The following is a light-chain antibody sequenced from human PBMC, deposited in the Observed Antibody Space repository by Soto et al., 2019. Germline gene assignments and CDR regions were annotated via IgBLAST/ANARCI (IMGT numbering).Light chain of an antibody. V-gene: IGLV3-1*01. J-gene: IGLJ2*01. CDR1: KLGDKY. CDR3: QACDSSTAVV. CDR2: QDS. Sequence: SYELTQPPSVSVSPGQTASITCSGDKLGDKYACWYQQKPGQSPVLVIYQDSKRPSGIPERFSGSNSGNTATLTISGTQAMDEADYYCQACDSSTAVVFGGGTQLTVL.